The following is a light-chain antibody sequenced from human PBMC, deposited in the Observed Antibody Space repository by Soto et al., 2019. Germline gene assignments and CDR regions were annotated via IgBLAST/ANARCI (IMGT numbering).Light chain of an antibody. CDR3: QHYNSLTWT. J-gene: IGKJ1*01. CDR2: KAS. CDR1: QSISSW. Sequence: DIQMTQSPSTLSASVGDRVTITCRASQSISSWLAWYQQKPGKAPKLLVYKASSLESGVPSRFSGSGSGTEFTLTISSLQPDDFATYFCQHYNSLTWTFGQGTKVDIK. V-gene: IGKV1-5*03.